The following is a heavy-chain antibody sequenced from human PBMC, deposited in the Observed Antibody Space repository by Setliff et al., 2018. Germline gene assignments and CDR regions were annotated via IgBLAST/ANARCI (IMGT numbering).Heavy chain of an antibody. J-gene: IGHJ4*02. CDR1: GLTFRNFG. Sequence: GGSLRLSCIVSGLTFRNFGMTWVRQAPGKGLEWLSKISGASSYIYYADSVKGRFTISRDNAKNSLYLQMNSLRAEDTAVYYCARDSKRDYNFWSGQGDYWGQGTLVTVSS. D-gene: IGHD3-3*01. CDR2: ISGASSYI. V-gene: IGHV3-21*05. CDR3: ARDSKRDYNFWSGQGDY.